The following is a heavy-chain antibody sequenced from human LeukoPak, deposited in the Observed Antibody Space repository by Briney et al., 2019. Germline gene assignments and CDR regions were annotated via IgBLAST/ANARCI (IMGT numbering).Heavy chain of an antibody. J-gene: IGHJ4*02. CDR2: IIPILGIA. CDR3: ARGPNGSGTNRIDY. D-gene: IGHD3-10*01. V-gene: IGHV1-69*04. CDR1: GGTFSSYA. Sequence: SVKVSCKASGGTFSSYAISWVRQAPGQGLEWMGRIIPILGIANYAQKFQGRVTITADKSTSTAYMELSSLRSEDTAVYYCARGPNGSGTNRIDYWGQGTLVTVSS.